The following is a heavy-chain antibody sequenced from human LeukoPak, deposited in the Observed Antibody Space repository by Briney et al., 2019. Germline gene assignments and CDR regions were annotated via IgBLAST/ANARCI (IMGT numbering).Heavy chain of an antibody. J-gene: IGHJ2*01. CDR1: GGSISSYY. D-gene: IGHD1-26*01. CDR3: ARGSPSSYWYFDL. Sequence: KPSETLSLTCTVSGGSISSYYWSWIRQPPGKGLEWIGYIYYSGSTNYNPSLKSRVTISVDTSKNQLSLKLSSVTAADTAVYYCARGSPSSYWYFDLWGRGTLVTVSS. V-gene: IGHV4-59*01. CDR2: IYYSGST.